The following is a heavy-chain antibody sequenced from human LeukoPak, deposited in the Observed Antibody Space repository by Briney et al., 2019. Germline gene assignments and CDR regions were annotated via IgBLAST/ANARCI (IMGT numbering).Heavy chain of an antibody. V-gene: IGHV6-1*01. CDR1: GDSVSSNSAA. Sequence: SQTLSLTCAISGDSVSSNSAAWNWIRQSPSRGLEWLGRTYYRSKWYNDYAVSVKSRITINPDTSKNQFSLQLNSVTPEDTAVYYCARVDLGGYSSGWYAPLDAFDIWGQGTMVTVSS. J-gene: IGHJ3*02. CDR3: ARVDLGGYSSGWYAPLDAFDI. D-gene: IGHD6-19*01. CDR2: TYYRSKWYN.